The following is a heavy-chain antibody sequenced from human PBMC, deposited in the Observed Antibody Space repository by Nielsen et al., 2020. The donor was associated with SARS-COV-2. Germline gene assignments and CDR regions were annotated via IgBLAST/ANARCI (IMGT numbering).Heavy chain of an antibody. CDR1: GYTFTSYY. D-gene: IGHD6-6*01. J-gene: IGHJ6*03. CDR3: ARDILVMDSSSSFNYMDV. V-gene: IGHV1-46*01. CDR2: INPSGGST. Sequence: ASVKVSCKASGYTFTSYYMHWVRQVPGQGLEWMGIINPSGGSTSYAQKFQGRVTMTRDTSTSTVYMELSSLRSEDTAVYYCARDILVMDSSSSFNYMDVWGKGTTVTVSS.